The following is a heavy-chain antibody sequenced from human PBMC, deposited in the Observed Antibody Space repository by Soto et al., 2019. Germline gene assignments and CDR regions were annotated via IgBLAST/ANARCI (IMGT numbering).Heavy chain of an antibody. CDR3: ARGQPYYDFWSGYPTSLYFDY. J-gene: IGHJ4*02. D-gene: IGHD3-3*01. Sequence: SETLSLTCTVSGGSISSGSYYWAWIRQPPGKGLEWLGTMSYSGTTYYNTSLKSRATISVDTSKNQYSLKVTSVTTADTAVYYCARGQPYYDFWSGYPTSLYFDYWGQGTLVTVS. V-gene: IGHV4-39*01. CDR2: MSYSGTT. CDR1: GGSISSGSYY.